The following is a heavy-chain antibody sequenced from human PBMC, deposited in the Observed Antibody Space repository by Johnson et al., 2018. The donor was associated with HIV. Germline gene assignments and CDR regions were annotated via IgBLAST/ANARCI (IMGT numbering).Heavy chain of an antibody. CDR1: GFIFSDYY. D-gene: IGHD1-26*01. V-gene: IGHV3-66*02. Sequence: VQLVESGGGVVKPGGSLRLSCVASGFIFSDYYMSWIRQAPGKGLEWVSLIYTGGSTFYADSVKGRFTISRDNSKNALYLQMNSLRAEDTAVYYCARVRVGAFDIWGQGTMVTVSS. CDR3: ARVRVGAFDI. CDR2: IYTGGST. J-gene: IGHJ3*02.